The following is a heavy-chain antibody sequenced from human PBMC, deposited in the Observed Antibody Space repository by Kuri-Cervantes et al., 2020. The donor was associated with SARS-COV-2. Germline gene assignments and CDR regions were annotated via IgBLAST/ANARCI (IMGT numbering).Heavy chain of an antibody. J-gene: IGHJ6*02. V-gene: IGHV1-69*13. D-gene: IGHD2-15*01. CDR2: IIPIFGTA. CDR3: ARDRVVPGDYYYYGMDV. Sequence: SVKVSCKASGGTFSSYAISWVRQALGHGLEWMGGIIPIFGTANYAQKFQGRVTITADESTSTAYMELSSLRSEDTAVYYCARDRVVPGDYYYYGMDVWGQGTTVTVSS. CDR1: GGTFSSYA.